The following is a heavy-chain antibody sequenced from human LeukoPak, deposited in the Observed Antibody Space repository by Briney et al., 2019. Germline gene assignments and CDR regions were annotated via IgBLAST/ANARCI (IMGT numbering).Heavy chain of an antibody. CDR1: GGSISSYY. Sequence: SETLSLTCTVSGGSISSYYWSWIRQPAGKGLEWIGRIYTSGSTNYNPSLKSRVTMSVDTSKNQFSLKLSSVTAADTAVYYCARMGYSSSWYIFDYYYYMDVWGKGTTVTVSS. J-gene: IGHJ6*03. CDR3: ARMGYSSSWYIFDYYYYMDV. CDR2: IYTSGST. V-gene: IGHV4-4*07. D-gene: IGHD6-13*01.